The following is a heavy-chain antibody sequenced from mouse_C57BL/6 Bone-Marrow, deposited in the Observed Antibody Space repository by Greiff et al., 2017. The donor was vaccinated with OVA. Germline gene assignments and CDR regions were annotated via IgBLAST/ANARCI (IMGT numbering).Heavy chain of an antibody. J-gene: IGHJ1*03. CDR3: ARIGGSYWYFDV. V-gene: IGHV1-63*01. CDR1: GYTFTNYW. D-gene: IGHD1-1*02. CDR2: IYPGGGYT. Sequence: VKLLESGAELVRPGTSVKMSCKASGYTFTNYWIGWAKQRPGHGLEWIGDIYPGGGYTNYNEKFKGKATLTADKSSSTAYMQFRSLTSEDSAIYYCARIGGSYWYFDVWGTGTTVTVSS.